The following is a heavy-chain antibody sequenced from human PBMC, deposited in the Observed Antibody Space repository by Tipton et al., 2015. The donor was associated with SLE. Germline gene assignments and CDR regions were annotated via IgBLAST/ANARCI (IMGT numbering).Heavy chain of an antibody. J-gene: IGHJ4*02. Sequence: QLVQSGAEVKKPGASVKVSCKASGYTFTSYGISWVRQAPGQGLEWMGWISGYNGYTKYAQKFQGRVTMTTDASTSTAYMELRSLRSDDTALFYCARDQDYFDHWGQGTLVSVSS. V-gene: IGHV1-18*01. CDR1: GYTFTSYG. CDR2: ISGYNGYT. CDR3: ARDQDYFDH.